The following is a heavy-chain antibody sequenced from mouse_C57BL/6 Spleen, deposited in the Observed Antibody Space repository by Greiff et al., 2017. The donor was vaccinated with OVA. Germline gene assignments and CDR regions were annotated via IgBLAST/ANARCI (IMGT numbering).Heavy chain of an antibody. D-gene: IGHD3-1*01. V-gene: IGHV1-52*01. J-gene: IGHJ4*01. CDR3: ARSGGFLYYAMDY. Sequence: VQLQQPGAELVRPGSSVKLSCKASGYTFTSYWMHWVKQRPIQGLEWIGNIDPSDSETHYNQKFKDKATLTVDKSSSTAYMQLSSLTSEDSAVYYGARSGGFLYYAMDYWGKGTSVTVSS. CDR1: GYTFTSYW. CDR2: IDPSDSET.